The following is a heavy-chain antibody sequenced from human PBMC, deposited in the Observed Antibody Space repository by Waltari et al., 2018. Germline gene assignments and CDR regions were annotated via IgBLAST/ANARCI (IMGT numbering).Heavy chain of an antibody. J-gene: IGHJ6*04. D-gene: IGHD6-25*01. CDR3: ARGRRRQDV. CDR2: INHSGST. CDR1: GGSLSGYY. V-gene: IGHV4-34*01. Sequence: QVQLQQWGAGLLTSSETLSLTCAVLGGSLSGYYWSWVRQPPGKGLEWIGEINHSGSTNYNPSLKSRVTISVDTAKNQFSLKLSSVTAADTAVYYCARGRRRQDVWGKGTTVTVSS.